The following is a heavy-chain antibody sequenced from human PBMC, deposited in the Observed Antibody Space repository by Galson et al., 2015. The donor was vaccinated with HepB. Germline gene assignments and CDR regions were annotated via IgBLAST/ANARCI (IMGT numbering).Heavy chain of an antibody. V-gene: IGHV3-72*01. CDR1: GFTFSAHY. CDR2: TRNKANSYTT. CDR3: ARVYTGNFYHLDY. J-gene: IGHJ4*02. Sequence: SLRLSCAASGFTFSAHYMDWVRQAPGKGLEWVGRTRNKANSYTTEYAASVKGRFTISRDESQNSLYLHMKSLKTEDTAVYYCARVYTGNFYHLDYWGQGTLVTVSS. D-gene: IGHD1-26*01.